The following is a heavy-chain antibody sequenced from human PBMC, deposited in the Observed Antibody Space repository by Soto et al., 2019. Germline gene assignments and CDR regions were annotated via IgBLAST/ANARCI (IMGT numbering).Heavy chain of an antibody. Sequence: VQLLESGGGLVQPGGSLRLSCAASGFTFSSYAMSWVRQAPGKGLEWVSAISGSGGSTYYADSVKGRFTISRDNSKNTLYLQMNSLRAEDTAVYYCAKEYRIVGATHGSYFDYWGQGTLVTVSS. CDR2: ISGSGGST. J-gene: IGHJ4*02. D-gene: IGHD1-26*01. CDR3: AKEYRIVGATHGSYFDY. CDR1: GFTFSSYA. V-gene: IGHV3-23*01.